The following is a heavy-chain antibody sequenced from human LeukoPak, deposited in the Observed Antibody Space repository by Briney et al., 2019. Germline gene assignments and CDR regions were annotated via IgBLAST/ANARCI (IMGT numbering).Heavy chain of an antibody. CDR3: ARGPPHRGVMSN. J-gene: IGHJ4*02. V-gene: IGHV1-3*01. CDR1: GYTFTSYA. CDR2: INAGNGNT. Sequence: GASVKVSCKASGYTFTSYAMHWVRQAPGQRLEWMRWINAGNGNTKYSQKFQGRVTITRDTSASTAYMELSSLRSEDTAVYYCARGPPHRGVMSNWGQGTPVTVSS. D-gene: IGHD3-10*01.